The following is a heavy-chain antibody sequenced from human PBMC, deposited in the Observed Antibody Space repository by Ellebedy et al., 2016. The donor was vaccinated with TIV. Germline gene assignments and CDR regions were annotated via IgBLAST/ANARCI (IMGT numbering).Heavy chain of an antibody. CDR2: ISGSGGST. J-gene: IGHJ4*02. CDR3: ARARSYSTHWYAEY. Sequence: GGSLRLSXAASGFTFASYTMSWVRQAPGKGLELVSGISGSGGSTYYADSVKGRFTISRDNSKNTVSLQMNSLRAEDTAVYYCARARSYSTHWYAEYWGQGTLVTVSS. V-gene: IGHV3-23*01. CDR1: GFTFASYT. D-gene: IGHD6-13*01.